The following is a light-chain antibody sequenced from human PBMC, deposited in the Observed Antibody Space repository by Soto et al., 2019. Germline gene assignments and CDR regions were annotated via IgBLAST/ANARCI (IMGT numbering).Light chain of an antibody. CDR1: SSDVGAYNY. J-gene: IGLJ1*01. Sequence: QSVLTQPRSVSGSPGQSVTISCTGTSSDVGAYNYVSWYQQHPGRTPKLMIYGVSTRPSGVPDRFSGSKSGNTASLTISGLQADDEADYYCCSFAGDYTYVFGTGTRSPS. V-gene: IGLV2-11*01. CDR2: GVS. CDR3: CSFAGDYTYV.